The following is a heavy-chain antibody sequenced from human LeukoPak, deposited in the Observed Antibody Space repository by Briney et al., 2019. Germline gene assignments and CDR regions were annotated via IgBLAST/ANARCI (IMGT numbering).Heavy chain of an antibody. CDR1: GYTHTELS. V-gene: IGHV1-24*01. Sequence: ASGMVSCKFSGYTHTELSMHWMRQAPGKGVEGMGGFDPEDGEPSYAQKFQGRVNMTEDTSTDTAYMERSSLRSEDTAVYDCATEFITIFGVDRKTNWFDTWGEGTLVTVSS. J-gene: IGHJ5*02. D-gene: IGHD3-3*01. CDR2: FDPEDGEP. CDR3: ATEFITIFGVDRKTNWFDT.